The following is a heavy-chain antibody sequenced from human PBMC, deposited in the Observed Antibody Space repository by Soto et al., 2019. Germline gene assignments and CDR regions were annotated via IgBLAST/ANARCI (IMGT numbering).Heavy chain of an antibody. J-gene: IGHJ4*02. CDR1: GGSISSGGYS. Sequence: QLQLQESGSGLVKPSQTLSLTCAVSGGSISSGGYSWSWIRQPPGKGLEWIGYIYHSGSTYYNPSLRSRVTISVDRSKNQFSLKLSSVTAADTAVYYCARGPVLRYFVHSGGIAVAGTGFNYWGQGTLVTVSS. CDR2: IYHSGST. V-gene: IGHV4-30-2*01. CDR3: ARGPVLRYFVHSGGIAVAGTGFNY. D-gene: IGHD6-19*01.